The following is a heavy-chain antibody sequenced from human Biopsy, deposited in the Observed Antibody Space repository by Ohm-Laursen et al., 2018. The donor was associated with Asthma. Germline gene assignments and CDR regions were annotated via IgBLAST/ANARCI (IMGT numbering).Heavy chain of an antibody. J-gene: IGHJ4*02. V-gene: IGHV1-69*13. CDR3: ARKAGSCISRTCYSLDF. CDR2: INSVFGTT. D-gene: IGHD2-2*01. CDR1: GGTFNTYV. Sequence: VKISCKSLGGTFNTYVIGWVRQAPGQGLERVGGINSVFGTTTYPQKFQDRVTITADDSTSTVYMELSSLRSEDTAVYYCARKAGSCISRTCYSLDFWGQGTLVTVSS.